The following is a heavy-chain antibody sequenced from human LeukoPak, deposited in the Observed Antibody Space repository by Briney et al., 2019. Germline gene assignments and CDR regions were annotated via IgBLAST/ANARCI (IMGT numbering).Heavy chain of an antibody. CDR1: GYTFTSYD. D-gene: IGHD5-18*01. Sequence: ASVKVSCKASGYTFTSYDINWVRQATGQGLEWMGWMNPNSGNTGYAQKFQGRVTITRNTSISTAYMELSSLRSEDTAVYYCARGDTAMRLRGLHYYMDVWGKGTTVTVSS. V-gene: IGHV1-8*03. CDR3: ARGDTAMRLRGLHYYMDV. J-gene: IGHJ6*03. CDR2: MNPNSGNT.